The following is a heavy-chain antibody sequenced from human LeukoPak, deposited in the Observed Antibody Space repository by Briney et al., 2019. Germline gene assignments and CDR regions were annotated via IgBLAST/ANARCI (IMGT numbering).Heavy chain of an antibody. CDR2: INQDGDEQ. D-gene: IGHD6-19*01. V-gene: IGHV3-7*02. J-gene: IGHJ4*02. Sequence: GGSLRLSCATSGFTFRNYWMSWVRQAPGRGLAWVTNINQDGDEQYYVDSVKGRFTFSRDNAANSLSLEMNSLRAEDTAVYYCARLYDSNREHSGFGYWGRGTLVTVSS. CDR3: ARLYDSNREHSGFGY. CDR1: GFTFRNYW.